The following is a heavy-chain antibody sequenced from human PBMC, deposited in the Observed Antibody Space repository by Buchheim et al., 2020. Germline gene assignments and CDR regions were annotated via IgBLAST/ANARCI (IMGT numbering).Heavy chain of an antibody. CDR2: ISFDGSNQ. J-gene: IGHJ3*01. CDR1: GFTFSSYD. D-gene: IGHD5-18*01. CDR3: ATKRGYSYGDDAFDA. V-gene: IGHV3-30*03. Sequence: QEQLVESGGGVVQPGRSLRLSCAASGFTFSSYDMHWVRQAPGKGLEWVAVISFDGSNQYYVDSVKGRFTISRDNSENSLYLQMNSLRREDTAMYYCATKRGYSYGDDAFDAWGQGT.